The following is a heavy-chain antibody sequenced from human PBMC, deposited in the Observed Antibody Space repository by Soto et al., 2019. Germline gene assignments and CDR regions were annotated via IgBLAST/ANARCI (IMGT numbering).Heavy chain of an antibody. J-gene: IGHJ4*02. CDR1: GFTFSSYA. CDR3: AGITMMTDGPLDN. Sequence: GGSLRLSCAASGFTFSSYAMHWVRQAPGKGLEWVAVISYDGSNKYYADSVKGRFTISRDNSKNTLYLQMNSLRAEDTAVYYCAGITMMTDGPLDNGGQGTVVRSPQ. V-gene: IGHV3-30-3*01. D-gene: IGHD3-22*01. CDR2: ISYDGSNK.